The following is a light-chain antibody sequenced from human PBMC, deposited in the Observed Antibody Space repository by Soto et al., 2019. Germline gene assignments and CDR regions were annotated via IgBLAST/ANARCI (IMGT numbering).Light chain of an antibody. CDR1: QSLLHSNGYNY. J-gene: IGKJ1*01. CDR2: LGS. Sequence: DIVLTQSPLSLPVTPGEPASISCRSSQSLLHSNGYNYLDWYLQKPGQSPQLLVSLGSNRASGVPDRFSGSGSGTDFTLKISSVEADDVGGYYCMQAQQTRTFGQGTNVEIK. V-gene: IGKV2-28*01. CDR3: MQAQQTRT.